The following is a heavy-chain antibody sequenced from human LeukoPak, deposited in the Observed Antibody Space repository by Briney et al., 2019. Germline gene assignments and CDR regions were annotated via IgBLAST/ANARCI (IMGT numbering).Heavy chain of an antibody. CDR3: ARGPYSSNWYVDY. D-gene: IGHD6-13*01. V-gene: IGHV3-48*03. CDR1: GFTLSSYE. Sequence: GGSLRLSCAASGFTLSSYEMNWVRLAPGKGLEWISYISRTGNSIYYADSVKGRFTISRDSAKDSLYLQMNSLRAEDTAVYYCARGPYSSNWYVDYWGQGTLVTVSS. CDR2: ISRTGNSI. J-gene: IGHJ4*02.